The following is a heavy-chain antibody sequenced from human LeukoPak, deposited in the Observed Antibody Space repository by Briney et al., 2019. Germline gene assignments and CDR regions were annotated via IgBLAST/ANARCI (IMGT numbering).Heavy chain of an antibody. Sequence: GGSLRLSCAASGFTVSSNYMSWVRQAPGKGLEWVSYISSSGSTIYYADSVKGRFTISRDNAKNSLYLQMNSLRAEDTAVYYCASSLYSSSCSRDWGQGTLVTVSS. CDR1: GFTVSSNY. CDR2: ISSSGSTI. CDR3: ASSLYSSSCSRD. V-gene: IGHV3-11*01. D-gene: IGHD6-13*01. J-gene: IGHJ4*02.